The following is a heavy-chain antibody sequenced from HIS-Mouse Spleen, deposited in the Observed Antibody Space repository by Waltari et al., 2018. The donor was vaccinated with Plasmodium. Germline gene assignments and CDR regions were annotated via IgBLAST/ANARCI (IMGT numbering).Heavy chain of an antibody. CDR3: AKDRRSSSWYVDY. J-gene: IGHJ4*02. CDR1: GFTFSTYG. D-gene: IGHD6-13*01. CDR2: ISYDGSNK. Sequence: QVQLVESGGGVVQPGRYLRLSCAASGFTFSTYGMHGVRQAPGKGLEWVAVISYDGSNKYYADSVKGRFTISRDNSKNTLYLQMNSLRAEDTAVYYCAKDRRSSSWYVDYWGQGTLVTVSS. V-gene: IGHV3-30*18.